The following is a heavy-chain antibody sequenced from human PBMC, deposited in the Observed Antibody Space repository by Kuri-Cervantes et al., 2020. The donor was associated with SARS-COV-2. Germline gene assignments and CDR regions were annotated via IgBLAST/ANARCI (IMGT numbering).Heavy chain of an antibody. Sequence: GESLKISCTASGFTFGDYAMSWVRQAPGKGLEWVGFIRSKAYGGTTEYAASVKGRFTISRDDSKSIAYLQMNSLKTEDTAVYYCTKTGGALAVYYYYMDVWGKGTTVTVSS. CDR2: IRSKAYGGTT. CDR3: TKTGGALAVYYYYMDV. V-gene: IGHV3-49*04. D-gene: IGHD6-19*01. CDR1: GFTFGDYA. J-gene: IGHJ6*03.